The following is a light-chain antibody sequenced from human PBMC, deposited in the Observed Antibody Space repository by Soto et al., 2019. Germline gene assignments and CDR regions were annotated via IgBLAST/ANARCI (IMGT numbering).Light chain of an antibody. Sequence: SLTQPPSLSGAPGPKVTIYCTGTITDFVSYNRVSWYQQPPGTAPKLIIYEARNRPSGVPDRFSGSKSGNTASLTISGLQAADEADYYCSLYTSENTYVFGTGTKVTVL. CDR2: EAR. CDR1: ITDFVSYNR. J-gene: IGLJ1*01. V-gene: IGLV2-18*01. CDR3: SLYTSENTYV.